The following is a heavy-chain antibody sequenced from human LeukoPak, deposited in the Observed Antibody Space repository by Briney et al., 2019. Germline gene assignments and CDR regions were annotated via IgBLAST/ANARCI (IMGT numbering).Heavy chain of an antibody. CDR2: ISGSGGST. CDR1: VFTFSSYA. CDR3: AKGRPPGSYNWFDP. D-gene: IGHD1-26*01. Sequence: GGSLRLSCAASVFTFSSYAMSWVPQAPGKGLEWVSPISGSGGSTYYADSVKGRFTFYRDNSKNTLYLQMNSLRAEDTAVYYCAKGRPPGSYNWFDPWGQGTLVTVSS. V-gene: IGHV3-23*01. J-gene: IGHJ5*02.